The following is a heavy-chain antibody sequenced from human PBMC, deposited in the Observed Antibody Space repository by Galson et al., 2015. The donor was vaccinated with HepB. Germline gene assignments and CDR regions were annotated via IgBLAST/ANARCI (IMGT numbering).Heavy chain of an antibody. CDR3: ARHRGGGGRAYYSFDL. J-gene: IGHJ5*02. CDR1: GFTFSSLA. Sequence: SLRLSCAASGFTFSSLAMSWVRQAPGKGLEWVSLTSNSGGTTDYTDSVKGRFTISRDNSKNTLSLQMTSLRAEDTATYYCARHRGGGGRAYYSFDLWGQGTLVTVSS. CDR2: TSNSGGTT. V-gene: IGHV3-23*01. D-gene: IGHD2-21*01.